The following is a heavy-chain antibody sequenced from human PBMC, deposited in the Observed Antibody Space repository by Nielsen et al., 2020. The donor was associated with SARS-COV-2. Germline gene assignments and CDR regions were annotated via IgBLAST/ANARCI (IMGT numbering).Heavy chain of an antibody. V-gene: IGHV4-34*01. D-gene: IGHD7-27*01. CDR1: GGSFSGYY. Sequence: SETLSLTCAVYGGSFSGYYWSWIRQPPGKGLEWIGEINHSGSTNYNPSLKSRVTISVDTSKNQFSLKLSSVTAADTAVYYCARAFGWGSAYYFDYWGQGTLVTVSS. CDR3: ARAFGWGSAYYFDY. J-gene: IGHJ4*02. CDR2: INHSGST.